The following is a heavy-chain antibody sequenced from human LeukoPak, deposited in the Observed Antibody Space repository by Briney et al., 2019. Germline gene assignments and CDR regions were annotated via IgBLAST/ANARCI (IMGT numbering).Heavy chain of an antibody. D-gene: IGHD6-13*01. CDR3: ARGQVYSSSREPDY. CDR1: EFTFSSYA. V-gene: IGHV3-30-3*01. CDR2: ISYDGSNK. J-gene: IGHJ4*02. Sequence: GGSLRLSCAASEFTFSSYAMHWVRQAPGKGLEWVALISYDGSNKYYADSVKGRFTISRDNSKNTLYLQMSGLRAEDTAVYYCARGQVYSSSREPDYWGRGTLVTVSS.